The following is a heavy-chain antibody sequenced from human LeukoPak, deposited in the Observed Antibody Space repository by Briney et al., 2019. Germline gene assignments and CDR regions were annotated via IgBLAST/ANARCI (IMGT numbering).Heavy chain of an antibody. CDR1: GFPFSSYS. J-gene: IGHJ4*02. CDR3: ARSIPYGTTWYGRSDY. D-gene: IGHD6-13*01. CDR2: IKPDGTTK. V-gene: IGHV3-7*03. Sequence: GGSLRLSCAASGFPFSSYSMTWVRQAPGKGLEWVANIKPDGTTKFYVNSVKGRFTISRDNALNSLYLQMNSLRAEDTAIYYCARSIPYGTTWYGRSDYWGQGTLVTVSS.